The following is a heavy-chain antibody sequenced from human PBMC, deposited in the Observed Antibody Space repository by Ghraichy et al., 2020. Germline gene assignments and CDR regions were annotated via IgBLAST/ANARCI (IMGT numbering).Heavy chain of an antibody. D-gene: IGHD5-12*01. Sequence: GGSLRLSCAASGFTFSDYYVSWIRQAPGKGLEWVSYISNSGSTIYYVDSVKGRFTISRDNAKNSLFLQMNSLRAEDTAVYYCASRGVYGYGPGYYYGMDVWGQGTTVTVSS. CDR1: GFTFSDYY. V-gene: IGHV3-11*01. CDR3: ASRGVYGYGPGYYYGMDV. CDR2: ISNSGSTI. J-gene: IGHJ6*02.